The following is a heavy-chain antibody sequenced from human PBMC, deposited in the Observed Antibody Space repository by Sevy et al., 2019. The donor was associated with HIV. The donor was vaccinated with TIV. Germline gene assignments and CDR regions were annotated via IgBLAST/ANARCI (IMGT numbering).Heavy chain of an antibody. D-gene: IGHD1-1*01. CDR2: ISFDGSNE. CDR3: ALERRVSAVAEYFHN. CDR1: GFTFNFFS. J-gene: IGHJ1*01. Sequence: GGSLRLSCAASGFTFNFFSMHWVRQAPGKGLEWVATISFDGSNEHYADSVKGRFTISRDNSKNSLFLQMNSLRADDSAVYYCALERRVSAVAEYFHNWGQGTLVTVSS. V-gene: IGHV3-30-3*01.